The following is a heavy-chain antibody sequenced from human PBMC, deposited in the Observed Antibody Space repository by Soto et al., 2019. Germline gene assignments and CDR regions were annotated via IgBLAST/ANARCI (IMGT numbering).Heavy chain of an antibody. CDR1: GYTFTSYD. V-gene: IGHV1-8*01. CDR2: MNPNSGNT. Sequence: GSVKVSCKASGYTFTSYDINWVRQATGQGLEWMGWMNPNSGNTGYAQKFQGRVTMTRNTSISTAYMELSSLRSEDTAVYYCARPPLRYCSSTSCYYYYMDVWGKGTRSPSP. J-gene: IGHJ6*03. D-gene: IGHD2-2*01. CDR3: ARPPLRYCSSTSCYYYYMDV.